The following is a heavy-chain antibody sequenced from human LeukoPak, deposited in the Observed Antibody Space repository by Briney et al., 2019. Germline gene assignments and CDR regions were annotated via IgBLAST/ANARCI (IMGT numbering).Heavy chain of an antibody. CDR1: GDPINDDDYY. CDR3: ARHRGPTSLYYFDY. D-gene: IGHD2-2*01. CDR2: IYYSGAT. J-gene: IGHJ4*02. Sequence: SETLSLTCTVSGDPINDDDYYWSWIRQPPGMGLEWIGYIYYSGATTYNPSLQSRVTISIDTSKNQFSLRLSSVTAADTAVYYCARHRGPTSLYYFDYWGQGTLVTVSS. V-gene: IGHV4-61*08.